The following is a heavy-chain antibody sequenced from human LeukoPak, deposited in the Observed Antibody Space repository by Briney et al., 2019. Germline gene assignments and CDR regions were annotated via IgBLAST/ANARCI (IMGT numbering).Heavy chain of an antibody. J-gene: IGHJ4*02. CDR1: GFAFSNYA. Sequence: PGTSLRLSCAASGFAFSNYAMHWVRQAPGKGLEWVAVISYDGSNQYYADSVKGRFIISRDNSKNTLYLQMNRLRVEDTAVYYCAREAYNTVYFDYWGQGTLVTVSS. V-gene: IGHV3-30*04. D-gene: IGHD1-14*01. CDR3: AREAYNTVYFDY. CDR2: ISYDGSNQ.